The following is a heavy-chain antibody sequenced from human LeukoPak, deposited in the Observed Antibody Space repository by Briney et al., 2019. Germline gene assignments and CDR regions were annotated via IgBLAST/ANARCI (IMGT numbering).Heavy chain of an antibody. J-gene: IGHJ4*02. CDR3: ARVCKRCRWLRNGVFDY. D-gene: IGHD5-12*01. CDR1: GGSISSGGYS. CDR2: IYHSGST. V-gene: IGHV4-30-2*01. Sequence: PSQALSLTCAVSGGSISSGGYSWSWIRQPPGKGLEWIGYIYHSGSTYYNPSLKSRVTISVDRSKNQFSLKLSSVTAADTAVYYCARVCKRCRWLRNGVFDYWGQGTLVTVSS.